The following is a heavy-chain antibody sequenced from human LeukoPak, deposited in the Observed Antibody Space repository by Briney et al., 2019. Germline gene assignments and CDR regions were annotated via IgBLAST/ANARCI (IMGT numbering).Heavy chain of an antibody. CDR1: GFTFSSYA. CDR3: ANDYSSSWYNAFDI. CDR2: ISYDGSNK. V-gene: IGHV3-30-3*02. Sequence: GRSLRLSCAASGFTFSSYAMHWVRQAPGKGLEWVAVISYDGSNKYFADSVKGRFTISRDTSKNTLYLQMNSLRAEDTAVYYCANDYSSSWYNAFDIWGQGTMVTVSS. D-gene: IGHD6-13*01. J-gene: IGHJ3*02.